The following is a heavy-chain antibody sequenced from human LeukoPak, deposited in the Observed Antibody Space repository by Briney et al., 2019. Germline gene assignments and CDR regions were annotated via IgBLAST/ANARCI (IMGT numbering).Heavy chain of an antibody. J-gene: IGHJ3*02. CDR2: ISSSSSYI. D-gene: IGHD2-21*02. CDR1: GFTFSDYY. V-gene: IGHV3-11*06. CDR3: ARDLLVVVTATDAFDI. Sequence: GGSLRLSCAASGFTFSDYYMSWIRQAPGKGLEWVSSISSSSSYIYYADSVKGRFTISRDNAKNSLYLQMNSLRAEDTAVYYCARDLLVVVTATDAFDIWGQGTMVTVSS.